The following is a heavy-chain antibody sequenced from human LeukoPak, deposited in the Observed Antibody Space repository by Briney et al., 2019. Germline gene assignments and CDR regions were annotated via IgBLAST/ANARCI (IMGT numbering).Heavy chain of an antibody. CDR3: ASGRITGWYYFDN. CDR1: GFTFGIFSKFA. D-gene: IGHD3-16*01. Sequence: PGASLRLYCAGYGFTFGIFSKFAMSWVRQPPGKGLEWACVISGSGATTYYADSVRGRFTISRDNSKDTLYLQMNSLRAEDTAVYYCASGRITGWYYFDNWGQGTLVTVSS. V-gene: IGHV3-23*01. J-gene: IGHJ4*02. CDR2: ISGSGATT.